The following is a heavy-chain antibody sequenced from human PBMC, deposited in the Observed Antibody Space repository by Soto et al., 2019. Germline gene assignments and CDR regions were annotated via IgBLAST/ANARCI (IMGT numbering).Heavy chain of an antibody. J-gene: IGHJ6*02. D-gene: IGHD5-12*01. V-gene: IGHV1-69*13. CDR2: IIPIFGTA. Sequence: SVKVSCKASGGTFSSYAISWVRQAPGQGLEWMGGIIPIFGTANYAQKFQGRVTITADESTSTAYMELSSLRSEDTAVYYCAGAWRLQFPQSYYYYGMDVWGQGTTVTVAS. CDR1: GGTFSSYA. CDR3: AGAWRLQFPQSYYYYGMDV.